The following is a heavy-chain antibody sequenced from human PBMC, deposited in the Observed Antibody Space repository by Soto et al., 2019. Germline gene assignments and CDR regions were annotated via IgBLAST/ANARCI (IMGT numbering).Heavy chain of an antibody. CDR1: GYIFTSYG. CDR2: ISAHNGKT. V-gene: IGHV1-18*01. CDR3: ARGRSGDY. Sequence: QAHLVQSGPEVKKPGASVKVSCKGSGYIFTSYGIAWVRQAPGKGLEWLGWISAHNGKTEYAQKFQGRVTVTRDTSTSTAYLELRSLRSDDTALYYCARGRSGDYWGQGALVTVSS. J-gene: IGHJ4*02.